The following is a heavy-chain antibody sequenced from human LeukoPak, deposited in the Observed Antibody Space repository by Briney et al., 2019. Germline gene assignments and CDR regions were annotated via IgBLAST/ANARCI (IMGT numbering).Heavy chain of an antibody. Sequence: AASVKVSCKASAGTFSSYAISWVRQAPGQGLEWMGGIIPIFGTANYAQKFQGRVTITTDESTSTAYMELSSLRSEDTAVYYCARGGSGYDFYFDYWGQGTLVTVSS. CDR1: AGTFSSYA. CDR3: ARGGSGYDFYFDY. J-gene: IGHJ4*02. D-gene: IGHD5-12*01. V-gene: IGHV1-69*05. CDR2: IIPIFGTA.